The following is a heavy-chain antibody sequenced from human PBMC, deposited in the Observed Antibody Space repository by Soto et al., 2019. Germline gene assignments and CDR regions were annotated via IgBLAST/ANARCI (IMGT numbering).Heavy chain of an antibody. V-gene: IGHV1-2*04. Sequence: QVHLVQSGAEVKKPGASVKVSCKASGYNFTGYYMHWARQAPGQGLEWMGWINPNSGGTNYAQKFQDWVTMTSDTSISTAYMDLSRLRSDDTAVYYCARGGATSFGVVHYYYYGMDVWGQGTTVTVSS. CDR1: GYNFTGYY. D-gene: IGHD3-3*01. J-gene: IGHJ6*02. CDR3: ARGGATSFGVVHYYYYGMDV. CDR2: INPNSGGT.